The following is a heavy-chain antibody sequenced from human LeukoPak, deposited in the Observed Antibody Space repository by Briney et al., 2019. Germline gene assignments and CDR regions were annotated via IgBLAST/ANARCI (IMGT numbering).Heavy chain of an antibody. D-gene: IGHD6-25*01. CDR2: ISGYNGNT. CDR1: GYTFISYG. Sequence: ASVKVSCKASGYTFISYGINWVRQAPGQGLEWMGWISGYNGNTNYAQKLQGRVTMTTDTSTSTAYMELRSLRSDDTAVYFCARSPHRSGDAFGMWGQGTMVTVSS. V-gene: IGHV1-18*01. J-gene: IGHJ3*02. CDR3: ARSPHRSGDAFGM.